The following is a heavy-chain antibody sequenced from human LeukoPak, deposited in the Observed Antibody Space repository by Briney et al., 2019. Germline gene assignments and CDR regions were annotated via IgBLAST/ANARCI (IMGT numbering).Heavy chain of an antibody. CDR1: GFTFSSYA. Sequence: PGGSLRLSCAASGFTFSSYAMHWVRQAPGKGLECVSAISSNGGTTYYANSVKGRFTISRDNSKNTLYLHMGSLRAEDMAVYYCARGGGIAAANDYWGQGTLVTVSS. V-gene: IGHV3-64*01. CDR2: ISSNGGTT. J-gene: IGHJ4*02. CDR3: ARGGGIAAANDY. D-gene: IGHD6-13*01.